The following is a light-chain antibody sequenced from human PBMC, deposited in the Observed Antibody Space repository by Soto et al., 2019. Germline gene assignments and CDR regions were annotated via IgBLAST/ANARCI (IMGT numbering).Light chain of an antibody. CDR1: QSIRIY. V-gene: IGKV1-39*01. CDR2: SVS. Sequence: DIHMTQSPSSLSASVGYICTITCRASQSIRIYLNGYHKKKGKAPKFLIYSVSSLQSGVPSRLSGSGYWTDLTITISSMQHEDFETYYCQQTYNSPRTFGQGTKVDIK. J-gene: IGKJ1*01. CDR3: QQTYNSPRT.